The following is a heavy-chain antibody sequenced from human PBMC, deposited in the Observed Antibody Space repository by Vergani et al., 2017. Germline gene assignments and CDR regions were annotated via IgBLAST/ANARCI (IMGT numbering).Heavy chain of an antibody. CDR3: ARQYDILTGFVDV. V-gene: IGHV4-59*01. CDR1: GGSISSYY. Sequence: QVQLQESGPGLVKPSETLSLTCTVSGGSISSYYWSWIRQPPGKGLEWIGYIYYSGSTNYNPSLKSRVTISVDTSKNQFSLKLSSGTAADTAVYYCARQYDILTGFVDVWGKGTTVTVSS. J-gene: IGHJ6*04. D-gene: IGHD3-9*01. CDR2: IYYSGST.